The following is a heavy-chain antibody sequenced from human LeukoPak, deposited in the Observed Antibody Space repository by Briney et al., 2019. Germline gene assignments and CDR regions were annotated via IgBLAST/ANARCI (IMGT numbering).Heavy chain of an antibody. CDR3: AKDLRSADFWSGCPDY. V-gene: IGHV3-21*01. CDR2: ISSSSLYI. J-gene: IGHJ4*02. D-gene: IGHD3-3*01. Sequence: GGSLRLSCAASGFTFSSYEMNWVRQAPGKGLEWVSSISSSSLYIYYADSVKGRFTISRDNAKNSLYLQMNSLRAEDTAVYYCAKDLRSADFWSGCPDYWGQGILVSVSS. CDR1: GFTFSSYE.